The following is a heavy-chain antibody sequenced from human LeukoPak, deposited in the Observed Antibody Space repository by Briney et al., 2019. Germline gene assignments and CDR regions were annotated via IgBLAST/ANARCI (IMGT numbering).Heavy chain of an antibody. CDR1: GFTFSSYS. CDR2: ISSSSSTI. V-gene: IGHV3-48*04. CDR3: ASSSSSGWWNWFDP. J-gene: IGHJ5*02. Sequence: PGGSLRLSCAASGFTFSSYSMNWVRQAPGKGLEWVSYISSSSSTIYYADSVKGRFTISRDNAKNSLYLQMNSLRAEDTAVYYCASSSSSGWWNWFDPWGQGTLVTVSS. D-gene: IGHD6-19*01.